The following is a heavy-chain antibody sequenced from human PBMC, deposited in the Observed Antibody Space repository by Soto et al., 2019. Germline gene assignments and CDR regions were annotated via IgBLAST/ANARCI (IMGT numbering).Heavy chain of an antibody. Sequence: GGSLRLSCAVSGFTFSSHWMHWVRQAPGKGLVWVSRINSDGSSTNYADSVKGRFTISRDNAKNTLYLQMNSLGADDTAVYYCARDSSPYYDFWRGFYTYFDYWGQGALVTVSS. CDR2: INSDGSST. CDR1: GFTFSSHW. CDR3: ARDSSPYYDFWRGFYTYFDY. J-gene: IGHJ4*02. V-gene: IGHV3-74*01. D-gene: IGHD3-3*01.